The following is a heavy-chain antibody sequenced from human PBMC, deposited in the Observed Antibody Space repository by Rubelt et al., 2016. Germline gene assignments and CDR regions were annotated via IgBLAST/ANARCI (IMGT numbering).Heavy chain of an antibody. CDR1: GGSFSIYY. CDR3: ARERDTLAARNYDWGLDV. D-gene: IGHD3-9*01. V-gene: IGHV4-34*01. Sequence: QVQLQQWGAGLLKPSETLSLTCAVYGGSFSIYYWSWIRQPPGKGLEWIGEINHNGSTNYNPSLKSRVTISGEPSKNRFSLRLTSVTAADTAVYYGARERDTLAARNYDWGLDVWGPGTTVTVSS. J-gene: IGHJ6*02. CDR2: INHNGST.